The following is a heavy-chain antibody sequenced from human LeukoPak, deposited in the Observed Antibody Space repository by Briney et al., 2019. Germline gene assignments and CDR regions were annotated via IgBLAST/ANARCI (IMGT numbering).Heavy chain of an antibody. Sequence: GSLRLSCAASGFTFSSYSMSWVRQAPGRGLEWVSSISGSGGRIDYAGSVKGRFTISRDNSKNTLSLQMNSLTAEDTAVYYCAKNPRLEGWIYFDSWGQGILVTVSS. J-gene: IGHJ4*02. D-gene: IGHD1-1*01. CDR3: AKNPRLEGWIYFDS. CDR1: GFTFSSYS. CDR2: ISGSGGRI. V-gene: IGHV3-23*01.